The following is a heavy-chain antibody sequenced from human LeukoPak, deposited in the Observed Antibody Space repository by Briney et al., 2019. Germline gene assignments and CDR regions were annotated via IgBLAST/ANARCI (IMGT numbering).Heavy chain of an antibody. J-gene: IGHJ4*02. V-gene: IGHV3-64D*06. D-gene: IGHD2-2*01. Sequence: GGSLRLSCSASGFTFSSYTIHWVRQAPGKGLEFVSAITNNGGNTYYADSVKGRFTISRDNSKNTVYLQMSSLRAEDTAVYYCVKGGCSSTSCPIDYWGQGTLVTVSS. CDR1: GFTFSSYT. CDR2: ITNNGGNT. CDR3: VKGGCSSTSCPIDY.